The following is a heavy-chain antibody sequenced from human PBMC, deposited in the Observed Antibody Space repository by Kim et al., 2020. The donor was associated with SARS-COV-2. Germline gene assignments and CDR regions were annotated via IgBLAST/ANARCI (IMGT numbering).Heavy chain of an antibody. V-gene: IGHV3-9*01. D-gene: IGHD3-3*01. Sequence: GRFTISRDNAKNSLYLQMNSLRAEDTALYYCAKDTHYDFWSGPWRGAFDIWGQGTMVTVSS. CDR3: AKDTHYDFWSGPWRGAFDI. J-gene: IGHJ3*02.